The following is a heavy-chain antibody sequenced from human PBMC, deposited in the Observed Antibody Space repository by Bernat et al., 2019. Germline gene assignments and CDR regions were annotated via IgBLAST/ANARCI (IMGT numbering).Heavy chain of an antibody. CDR1: GFTFSSYA. CDR2: ISYDGSNK. CDR3: AREGRDGYNYDY. D-gene: IGHD5-24*01. J-gene: IGHJ4*02. V-gene: IGHV3-30-3*01. Sequence: QVQLVESGGDVVQPGRSLRLSCAASGFTFSSYAMHWVRQAPGKGLEWVAVISYDGSNKYYADSVKGRFTISRDNSKNTLYLQMNSLRAEDTAVYYCAREGRDGYNYDYWGQGTLVTVSS.